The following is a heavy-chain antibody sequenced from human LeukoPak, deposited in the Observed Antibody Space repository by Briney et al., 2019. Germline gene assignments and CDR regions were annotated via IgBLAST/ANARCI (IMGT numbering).Heavy chain of an antibody. J-gene: IGHJ4*02. Sequence: SLMFYAESVKGRFTISRDNARNSLYLQMNSLRAEDTAVYYCIRVLFDDYSLDYWGQGALVTVSS. CDR2: SLM. D-gene: IGHD3-16*01. CDR3: IRVLFDDYSLDY. V-gene: IGHV3-21*01.